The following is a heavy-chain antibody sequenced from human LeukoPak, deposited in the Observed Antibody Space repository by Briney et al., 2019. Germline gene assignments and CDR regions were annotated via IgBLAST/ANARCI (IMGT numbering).Heavy chain of an antibody. J-gene: IGHJ4*02. Sequence: PSETLSLTCAVYGGSFSGYYWSWIRQPPGKGLEWIGEINHSGSTNYNPSLKSRVTISVDTSKNQFSLKLSSVTAADTAVYYCARTDPYYYDSSGYNTDFDYWGQGTLVTVSS. D-gene: IGHD3-22*01. CDR2: INHSGST. V-gene: IGHV4-34*01. CDR3: ARTDPYYYDSSGYNTDFDY. CDR1: GGSFSGYY.